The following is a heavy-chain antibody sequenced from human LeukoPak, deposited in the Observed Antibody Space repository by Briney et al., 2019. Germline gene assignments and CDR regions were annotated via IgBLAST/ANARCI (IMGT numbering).Heavy chain of an antibody. J-gene: IGHJ4*02. CDR3: ATFDY. CDR1: GFTFDDYA. V-gene: IGHV3-9*03. Sequence: PGRSLRLSXAASGFTFDDYAMHWIRQAPGKGLEWVSGISWNSGSIVYADSVKGRFTISRDNAKNSLYLQMNSLRAEDMALYYCATFDYWGQGTLVTVSS. CDR2: ISWNSGSI.